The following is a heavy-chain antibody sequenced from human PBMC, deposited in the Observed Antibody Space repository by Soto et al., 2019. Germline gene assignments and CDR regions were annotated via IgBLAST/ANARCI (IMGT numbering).Heavy chain of an antibody. V-gene: IGHV4-31*03. CDR3: AGDDENKVDA. Sequence: SETLSLTCTVSGGSISRGGYYWSWIRQHPGKGLEWMGYIYYSGSTYYNPSLKSRVTISVDTSKNQFSLKLSSVTAADTAVYYCAGDDENKVDAWSQGTLLTVSS. J-gene: IGHJ5*02. CDR1: GGSISRGGYY. CDR2: IYYSGST. D-gene: IGHD5-12*01.